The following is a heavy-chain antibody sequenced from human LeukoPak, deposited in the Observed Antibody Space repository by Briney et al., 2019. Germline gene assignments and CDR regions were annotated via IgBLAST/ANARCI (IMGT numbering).Heavy chain of an antibody. CDR2: IYYSGST. CDR3: ARVGSGFIDY. J-gene: IGHJ4*02. Sequence: SETLSLTCTVSGGSISSYYWSWIRQPPGKGLEWIGYIYYSGSTNYNPSLKSRVTISVDTSKNQFSLKLSPVTAADTAVYYCARVGSGFIDYWGQGTLVTVSS. CDR1: GGSISSYY. D-gene: IGHD6-19*01. V-gene: IGHV4-59*01.